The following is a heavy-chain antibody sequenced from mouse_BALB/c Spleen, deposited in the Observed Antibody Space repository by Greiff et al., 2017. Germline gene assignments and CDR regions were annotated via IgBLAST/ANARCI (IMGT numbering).Heavy chain of an antibody. Sequence: VQLQQSGPELVKPGASVKISCKASGYAFSSSWMNWVKQRPGQGLEWIGRIYPGDGDTNYNGKFKGKATLTADKSSSTAYMQLSSLTSVDSAVYFCAREEVLRSLYAMDYWGQGTSVTVSS. CDR3: AREEVLRSLYAMDY. J-gene: IGHJ4*01. V-gene: IGHV1-82*01. CDR1: GYAFSSSW. D-gene: IGHD1-1*01. CDR2: IYPGDGDT.